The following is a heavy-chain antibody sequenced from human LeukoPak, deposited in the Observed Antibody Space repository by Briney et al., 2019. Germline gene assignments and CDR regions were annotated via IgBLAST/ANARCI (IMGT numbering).Heavy chain of an antibody. V-gene: IGHV1-2*06. D-gene: IGHD5-12*01. CDR3: ARTSGYGYYYYYMDV. Sequence: ASVKVSCKASGYTFTGYYMHWVRQAPGQGLEWMGRINPNSGGTNYAQKFQGRVTMTRDTSTSTVYMELSSLRSEDTAVYYCARTSGYGYYYYYMDVWGKGTTVTVSS. J-gene: IGHJ6*03. CDR2: INPNSGGT. CDR1: GYTFTGYY.